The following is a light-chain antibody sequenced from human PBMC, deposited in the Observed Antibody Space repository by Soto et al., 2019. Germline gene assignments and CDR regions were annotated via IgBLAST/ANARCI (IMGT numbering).Light chain of an antibody. J-gene: IGKJ1*01. CDR1: QSVSSNF. Sequence: EIVLTQSPGTLSLSPGERATLSCRAIQSVSSNFLAWYQQKPGQAPRLLIYGASNRATGIPDRFSGSGSGTDFTLTISGLEPEDFAVYSCQQYDTYHRTFGQGTKVDIK. V-gene: IGKV3-20*01. CDR3: QQYDTYHRT. CDR2: GAS.